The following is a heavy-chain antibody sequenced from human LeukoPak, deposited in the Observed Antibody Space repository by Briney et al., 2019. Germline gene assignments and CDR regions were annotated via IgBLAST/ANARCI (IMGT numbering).Heavy chain of an antibody. CDR2: ISGSGGST. J-gene: IGHJ4*02. CDR1: GFTFSSCA. Sequence: GGSLRLSCAASGFTFSSCAMSWVRQPPGKGLEWVSAISGSGGSTYYADSVKGRFTISRDNSKNTLYLQMNSLGAEDTAVYYCAKAGVDIVATLPDYFDYWGQGTLVTVSS. D-gene: IGHD5-12*01. V-gene: IGHV3-23*01. CDR3: AKAGVDIVATLPDYFDY.